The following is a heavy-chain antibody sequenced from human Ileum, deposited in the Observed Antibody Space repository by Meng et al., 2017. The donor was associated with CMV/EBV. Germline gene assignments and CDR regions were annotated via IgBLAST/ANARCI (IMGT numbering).Heavy chain of an antibody. Sequence: GGSLRLSCAASGFTLSNYWMSWVRQAPGKGLEWVANIKQDGSEIYYVDSVKGRFTISRDNAKNSLYLQMNSLRAEDTAVYYCASQQIVVVPAAAGYWGQGTLVTVSS. CDR2: IKQDGSEI. V-gene: IGHV3-7*03. D-gene: IGHD2-2*01. J-gene: IGHJ4*02. CDR1: GFTLSNYW. CDR3: ASQQIVVVPAAAGY.